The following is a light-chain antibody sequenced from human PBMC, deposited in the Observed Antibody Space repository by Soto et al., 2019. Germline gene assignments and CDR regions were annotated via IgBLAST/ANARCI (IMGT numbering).Light chain of an antibody. V-gene: IGKV1-27*01. CDR2: AAS. J-gene: IGKJ3*01. CDR3: QKYNSAPRT. Sequence: DIQMTQSPSSLSASVGDRVTITCRASQGISNYLAWYQQKPGKVPKLLIYAASTLQSGVPSRFSGSVSGTDFTLTISGLQPEDVATYYCQKYNSAPRTFGPGTKVDIK. CDR1: QGISNY.